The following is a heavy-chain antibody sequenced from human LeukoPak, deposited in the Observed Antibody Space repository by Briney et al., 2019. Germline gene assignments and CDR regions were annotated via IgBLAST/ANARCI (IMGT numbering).Heavy chain of an antibody. CDR1: DLTAVSVY. J-gene: IGHJ5*02. D-gene: IGHD6-6*01. CDR2: VYSGGET. V-gene: IGHV3-66*01. Sequence: PGGSLRLSRSVSDLTAVSVYTTFVRQAPGKGLEWVSVVYSGGETYYAESVKGRFTLSRDNAQNTGYLQMNSLRAGVTVLYFSAGVGLAARARDPWGQGTLVTVSS. CDR3: AGVGLAARARDP.